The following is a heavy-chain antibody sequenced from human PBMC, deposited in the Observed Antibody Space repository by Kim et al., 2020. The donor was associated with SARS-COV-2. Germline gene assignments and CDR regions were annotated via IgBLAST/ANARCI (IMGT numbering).Heavy chain of an antibody. V-gene: IGHV1-69*06. CDR2: IIPIFGTA. D-gene: IGHD3-9*01. CDR1: GGTFSSYA. CDR3: ATPYFDWPMRYYYYYGMDV. Sequence: SVKVSCKASGGTFSSYAISWVRQAPGQGLEWMGGIIPIFGTANYAQKFQGRVTITADKSTSTAYMELSSLRSEDTAVYYCATPYFDWPMRYYYYYGMDVWGEGTTVTVSS. J-gene: IGHJ6*04.